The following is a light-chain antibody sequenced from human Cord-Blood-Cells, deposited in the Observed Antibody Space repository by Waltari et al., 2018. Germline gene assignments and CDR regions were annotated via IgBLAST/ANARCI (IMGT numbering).Light chain of an antibody. CDR2: DVS. CDR3: SSYTSSSTVV. V-gene: IGLV2-14*01. CDR1: RSDVGGYTY. J-gene: IGLJ2*01. Sequence: QSALTQPASVSGSPGQSIPISCTGTRSDVGGYTYVSWYQQHPGKAPKLMIYDVSNRPSGVSNRFSGSKSGNTASLTISGLQAEDEADYYCSSYTSSSTVVFGGGTKLTVL.